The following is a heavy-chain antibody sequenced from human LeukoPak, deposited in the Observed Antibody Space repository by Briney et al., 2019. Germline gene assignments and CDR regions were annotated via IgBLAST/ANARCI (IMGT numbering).Heavy chain of an antibody. J-gene: IGHJ4*02. CDR3: ARRRGRLFDY. CDR1: GGSISSSSYY. V-gene: IGHV4-39*01. D-gene: IGHD6-25*01. CDR2: IYYSGST. Sequence: SETLSLTCTVSGGSISSSSYYWGWIRQPPGKGLEWIGSIYYSGSTYYNPSPKSRVTISVDTSKNQFSLKLSSVTAADTAVYYCARRRGRLFDYWGQGTLVTVSS.